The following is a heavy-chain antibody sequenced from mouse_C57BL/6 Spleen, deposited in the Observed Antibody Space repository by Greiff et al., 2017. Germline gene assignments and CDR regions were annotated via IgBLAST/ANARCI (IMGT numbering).Heavy chain of an antibody. CDR3: ARGSHYSDGDWYFDV. J-gene: IGHJ1*03. Sequence: QVQLQQSGAELVRPGASVKLSCKASGYTFTSYGISWVKQRPGQGLEWIGEIYPRSGNTYYNEKFKGKATLTADKSSSTAYMELRSLTSEDSAVYFCARGSHYSDGDWYFDVWGTGTTVTVSS. V-gene: IGHV1-81*01. CDR1: GYTFTSYG. D-gene: IGHD1-2*01. CDR2: IYPRSGNT.